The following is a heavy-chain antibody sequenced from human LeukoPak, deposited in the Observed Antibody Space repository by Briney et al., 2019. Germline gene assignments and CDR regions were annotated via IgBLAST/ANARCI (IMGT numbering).Heavy chain of an antibody. D-gene: IGHD6-19*01. J-gene: IGHJ4*02. CDR3: AQQWGGVDY. CDR1: GYTFTNSG. Sequence: ASVKVSCKASGYTFTNSGLSWVRQAPGQGLEWMGWVSAYDSNTNYAQKLQGRVTMTTDTSTSTAYMELRSLRSDDTAVYYCAQQWGGVDYWGQGTLVTVSS. CDR2: VSAYDSNT. V-gene: IGHV1-18*01.